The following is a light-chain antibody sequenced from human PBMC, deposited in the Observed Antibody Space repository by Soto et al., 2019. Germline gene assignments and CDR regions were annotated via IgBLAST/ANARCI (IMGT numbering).Light chain of an antibody. CDR1: MRDVGADNL. V-gene: IGLV2-14*01. Sequence: QSALTQPASVSGSAGQSITISCSGTMRDVGADNLFSLSQQHPGTAPKLIINEVRNRPSGISSRFSCSRSGNTASLTISGLQSEDEGDYYCSAYTARSTRVCGGGTKLTVL. J-gene: IGLJ3*02. CDR2: EVR. CDR3: SAYTARSTRV.